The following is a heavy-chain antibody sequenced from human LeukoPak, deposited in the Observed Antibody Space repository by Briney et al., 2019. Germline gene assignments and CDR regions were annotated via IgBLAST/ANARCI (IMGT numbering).Heavy chain of an antibody. D-gene: IGHD1-1*01. J-gene: IGHJ6*03. V-gene: IGHV4-59*01. CDR2: IYYSGGT. CDR1: GGSISSYY. Sequence: SETLSLTCTVSGGSISSYYWSWIRQPPGKGLEWIGYIYYSGGTYYNPSLKSRVTISLDTSKNQLSLKLSSVTAADTAVYYCARVSWFPGTSYYYMDVWGKGTTVTVSS. CDR3: ARVSWFPGTSYYYMDV.